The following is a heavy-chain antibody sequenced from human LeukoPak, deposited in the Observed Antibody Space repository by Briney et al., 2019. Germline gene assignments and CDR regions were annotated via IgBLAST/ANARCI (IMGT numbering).Heavy chain of an antibody. V-gene: IGHV3-23*01. J-gene: IGHJ4*02. Sequence: PGGSLRLSCAASGFTFSSYAMSWVRQDPGKGLEWVSGISVSGVSTYYADSVKGRFTISRDNSKNTLYLQMNSLRAEDTALYYCARDPYGDYVFDYWGQGTLVTVSS. D-gene: IGHD4-17*01. CDR3: ARDPYGDYVFDY. CDR2: ISVSGVST. CDR1: GFTFSSYA.